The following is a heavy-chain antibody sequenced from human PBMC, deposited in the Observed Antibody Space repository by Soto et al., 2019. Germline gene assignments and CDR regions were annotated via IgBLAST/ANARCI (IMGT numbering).Heavy chain of an antibody. CDR1: GGSISSSSYY. V-gene: IGHV4-39*01. Sequence: PSETLSLTCTVSGGSISSSSYYWGWIRQPPGKGREWIWSIYYSGSTYYNPSLKSRVTISVHTSKNQFSLKLSSVTAADTAVYYCARLGVYYYDSSGYYYVGRYYFDYWGQGTLVTVSS. J-gene: IGHJ4*02. CDR3: ARLGVYYYDSSGYYYVGRYYFDY. CDR2: IYYSGST. D-gene: IGHD3-22*01.